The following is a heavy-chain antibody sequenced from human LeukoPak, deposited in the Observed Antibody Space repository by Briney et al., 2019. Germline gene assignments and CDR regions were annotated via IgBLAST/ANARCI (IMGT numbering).Heavy chain of an antibody. Sequence: PSETLSLTCAVYGGSFSGYYWSWIRQPPGNGLEWIGEINHSGSTNYNPSLKSPVSISVDSSKNQFSLKVSSVTAADTAVYYCARGSDTAAGLYWGQGTLVTVSS. V-gene: IGHV4-34*01. D-gene: IGHD6-13*01. CDR3: ARGSDTAAGLY. CDR2: INHSGST. J-gene: IGHJ4*02. CDR1: GGSFSGYY.